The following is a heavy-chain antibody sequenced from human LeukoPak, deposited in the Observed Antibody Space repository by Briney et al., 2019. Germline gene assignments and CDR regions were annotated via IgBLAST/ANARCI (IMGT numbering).Heavy chain of an antibody. Sequence: AAVKVSCKASGYSFTSHYMHWVRQAPGQGLEWMGLINPRGTSTIYAEKFQGRIIMTRDTSTSTAYMELRSLRSDDTAVYYCARDSPIIVVVPAARYYYYMDVWGKGTTVTISS. D-gene: IGHD2-2*01. J-gene: IGHJ6*03. V-gene: IGHV1-46*01. CDR2: INPRGTST. CDR1: GYSFTSHY. CDR3: ARDSPIIVVVPAARYYYYMDV.